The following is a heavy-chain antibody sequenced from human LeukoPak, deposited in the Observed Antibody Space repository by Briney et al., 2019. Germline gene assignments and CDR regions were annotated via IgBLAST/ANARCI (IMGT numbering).Heavy chain of an antibody. CDR1: GGSFSGYY. D-gene: IGHD6-13*01. J-gene: IGHJ6*02. V-gene: IGHV4-34*01. CDR3: AREGYVYGMDV. CDR2: INHSGST. Sequence: PSETLSLTCAVYGGSFSGYYWSWIRQPPGKGLEWIGEINHSGSTNYNPSLKGRVTISVDTSKNQFSLKLSSVTAADTAVYYCAREGYVYGMDVWGQGTTVTVSS.